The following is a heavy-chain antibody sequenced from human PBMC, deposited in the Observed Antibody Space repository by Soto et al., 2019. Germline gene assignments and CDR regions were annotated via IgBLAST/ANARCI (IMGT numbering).Heavy chain of an antibody. CDR1: GFTFSSYA. CDR3: AKDIFRSGIAAAGTYFQH. J-gene: IGHJ1*01. Sequence: GGSLRLSCAASGFTFSSYAMSWVRQAPGKGLEWVSAISGSGGSTYYADSVKGRFTISRDNSKNTLYLQMNSLRAEDTAVYYCAKDIFRSGIAAAGTYFQHWGQGTLVTVSS. V-gene: IGHV3-23*01. CDR2: ISGSGGST. D-gene: IGHD6-13*01.